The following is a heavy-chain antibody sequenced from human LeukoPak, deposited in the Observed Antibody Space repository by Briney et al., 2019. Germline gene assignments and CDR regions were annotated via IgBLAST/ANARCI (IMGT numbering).Heavy chain of an antibody. CDR3: ASDGSGSASDWFDP. CDR1: GSTVSSNY. CDR2: IYSGGST. V-gene: IGHV3-66*01. D-gene: IGHD3-10*01. J-gene: IGHJ5*02. Sequence: GGSLRLSCAASGSTVSSNYMSWVRQAPGKGLEWVSVIYSGGSTYYADSVKGRFTISRDNSKNTLYLQMNSLRAEDTAVYYCASDGSGSASDWFDPWGQGTLVTVSS.